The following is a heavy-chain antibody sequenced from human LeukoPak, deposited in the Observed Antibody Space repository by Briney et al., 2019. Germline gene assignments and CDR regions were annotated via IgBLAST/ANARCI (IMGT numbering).Heavy chain of an antibody. CDR1: GFTFSSYA. Sequence: GGSLRLSCAASGFTFSSYAMHWVRQAPGKGLEWVALISYDGSNKYYADSVKGRFTISRDNSKNTLYLQMNSLRAEDTAVYYCARDPPDYDILTGSFDYWGQGTLVTVSS. CDR3: ARDPPDYDILTGSFDY. J-gene: IGHJ4*02. V-gene: IGHV3-30-3*01. CDR2: ISYDGSNK. D-gene: IGHD3-9*01.